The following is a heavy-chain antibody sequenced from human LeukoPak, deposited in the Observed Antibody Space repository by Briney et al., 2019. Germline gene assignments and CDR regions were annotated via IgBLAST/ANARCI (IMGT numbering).Heavy chain of an antibody. J-gene: IGHJ4*02. D-gene: IGHD6-19*01. CDR2: IYYSGST. Sequence: PSETLSLTCTVSGGSISSYYWSWIRQPPGKGLEWIGYIYYSGSTNYNPSLKSRVTISVDTSKNQFSLKLSSVTAADTAVYYCARAEVAGTDLDYWGQGTLVTVSS. CDR1: GGSISSYY. V-gene: IGHV4-59*01. CDR3: ARAEVAGTDLDY.